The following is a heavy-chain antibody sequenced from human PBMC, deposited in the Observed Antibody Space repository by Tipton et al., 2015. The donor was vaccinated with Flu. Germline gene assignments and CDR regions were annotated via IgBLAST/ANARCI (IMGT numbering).Heavy chain of an antibody. CDR2: IYGGGTT. V-gene: IGHV3-53*01. D-gene: IGHD2-2*01. Sequence: SLRLSCAASEFTVTSSYMSWVRQAPGKGLEWVSVIYGGGTTDYADSVKGRFTISRDKSKNALYLQMSSLRAEDTAVYYCARGPQVPVWPYYYGMDVWGQGTTVTVSS. J-gene: IGHJ6*02. CDR1: EFTVTSSY. CDR3: ARGPQVPVWPYYYGMDV.